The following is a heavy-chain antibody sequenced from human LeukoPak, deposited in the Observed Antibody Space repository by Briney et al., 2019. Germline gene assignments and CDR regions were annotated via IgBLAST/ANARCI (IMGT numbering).Heavy chain of an antibody. V-gene: IGHV3-23*01. Sequence: GGSLRLSCAASGFSFSSYAMSWVRQAPGKGLEWVSGISGSGSRTYYADSVKGRFTISRDNSKNTVYLQMNSLRAEDTAVYYCAKDATLGSRYDYSDYWGQGTQVTVSS. CDR1: GFSFSSYA. J-gene: IGHJ4*02. D-gene: IGHD7-27*01. CDR2: ISGSGSRT. CDR3: AKDATLGSRYDYSDY.